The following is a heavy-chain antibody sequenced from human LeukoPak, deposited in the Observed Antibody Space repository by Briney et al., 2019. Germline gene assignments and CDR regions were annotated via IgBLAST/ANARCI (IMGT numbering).Heavy chain of an antibody. V-gene: IGHV4-38-2*01. CDR1: GDSISSGYC. J-gene: IGHJ4*02. CDR2: IYHSGST. D-gene: IGHD5-12*01. CDR3: ARVATTTNPPQRPFDY. Sequence: SETLSLTCAVSGDSISSGYCWGWIRQPPGKGLEWIGSIYHSGSTYYNPSLKSRVTISVDTSKNQFSLKLSSVTAADTAVYYCARVATTTNPPQRPFDYWGQGTLVTVSS.